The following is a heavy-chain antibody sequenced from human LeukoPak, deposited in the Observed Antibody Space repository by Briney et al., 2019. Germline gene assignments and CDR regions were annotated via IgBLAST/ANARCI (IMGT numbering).Heavy chain of an antibody. CDR2: MSFDGSQ. Sequence: GGSLRLSCAASGFTFSTYTIHWVRRAPGKGLEWVAGMSFDGSQYYVESVKGRFTISRDNSGNTVYLHMTSLRPEDTAVYFCAREGHTSGFCGSFDIWGQGTTVTISS. CDR3: AREGHTSGFCGSFDI. D-gene: IGHD5-12*01. V-gene: IGHV3-30*04. CDR1: GFTFSTYT. J-gene: IGHJ3*02.